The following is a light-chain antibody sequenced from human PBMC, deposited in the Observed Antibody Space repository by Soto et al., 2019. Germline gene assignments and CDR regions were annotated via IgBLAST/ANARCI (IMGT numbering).Light chain of an antibody. Sequence: AIRMTQSPSSLSASPGDRVTITCRASPGVGSSLAWYQQKPGRAPKLLIYGASTLQSGVPSRFSGSGSGTDFTLTISSLQPEDFATYYCLQDYNYPWAFGQGTKVDIK. CDR1: PGVGSS. J-gene: IGKJ1*01. CDR2: GAS. CDR3: LQDYNYPWA. V-gene: IGKV1-8*01.